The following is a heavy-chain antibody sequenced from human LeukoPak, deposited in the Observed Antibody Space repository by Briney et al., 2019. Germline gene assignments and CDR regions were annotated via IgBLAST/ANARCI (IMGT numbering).Heavy chain of an antibody. CDR3: ASLGCSSTSCYTGINYYMDV. Sequence: GGSLRLSCAASAFSLNAYNMNWVRQAPGKGLEWVSSISYTGTYIYYADSVKGRFTISRDNAQNSLYLQMNSLRAEDTAVYYCASLGCSSTSCYTGINYYMDVWGKGTTVTVSS. CDR2: ISYTGTYI. CDR1: AFSLNAYN. J-gene: IGHJ6*03. D-gene: IGHD2-2*02. V-gene: IGHV3-21*01.